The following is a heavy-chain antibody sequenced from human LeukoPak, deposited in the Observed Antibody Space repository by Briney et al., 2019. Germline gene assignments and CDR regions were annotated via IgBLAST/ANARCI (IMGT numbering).Heavy chain of an antibody. J-gene: IGHJ4*02. CDR3: ARDLMGTTIYLDY. V-gene: IGHV3-30-3*01. CDR1: GLTFGTSA. D-gene: IGHD5-12*01. Sequence: QPGRSLSLSCASSGLTFGTSAMHWVRRPPGKGLEWVVVISYDGSNKYYAASVKGRSTTSRNTSKNSLFLQMNRQPAEDTALYYCARDLMGTTIYLDYWGQGALVT. CDR2: ISYDGSNK.